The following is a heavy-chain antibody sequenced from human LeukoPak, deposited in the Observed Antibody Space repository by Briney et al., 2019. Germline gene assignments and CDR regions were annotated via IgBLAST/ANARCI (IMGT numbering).Heavy chain of an antibody. CDR1: GFTFSSYA. D-gene: IGHD6-13*01. CDR3: AKDIAAAGKGLSAFDY. CDR2: ISGSGGST. V-gene: IGHV3-23*01. Sequence: GGSLRLSCAASGFTFSSYAMSWVRQAPGKGLEWVSAISGSGGSTYYADSVKGRFTISRDNSKNTLYLQMNSLRDEDTAVYYCAKDIAAAGKGLSAFDYWGQGTLVTVSS. J-gene: IGHJ4*02.